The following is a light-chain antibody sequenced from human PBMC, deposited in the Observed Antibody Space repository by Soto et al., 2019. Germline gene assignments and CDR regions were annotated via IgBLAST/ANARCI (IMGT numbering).Light chain of an antibody. CDR3: QSYDSSLSGSF. CDR2: GHS. CDR1: NSNIGAGYD. J-gene: IGLJ1*01. Sequence: QSVLTQPPSVSGAPGQRVNIACTGSNSNIGAGYDVHWYRQSPGTAPKLLLSGHSHRPSGVPDRFSGSRSATSASLAITGLQAEDEADYYCQSYDSSLSGSFFGTGTKLTVL. V-gene: IGLV1-40*01.